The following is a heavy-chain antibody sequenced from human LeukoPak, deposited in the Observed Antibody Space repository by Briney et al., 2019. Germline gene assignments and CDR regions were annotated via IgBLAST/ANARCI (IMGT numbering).Heavy chain of an antibody. Sequence: PSETLSLTCTVSGGSISSYYWSWIRQPAGKGLEWIGRVYTSGDTNYNPSLKSRVTVSVDTSKNQFSLKLSSVTAADTAVCYCARVGSPFSGSYGGYYFDSWGQGTLVTVSS. CDR3: ARVGSPFSGSYGGYYFDS. CDR1: GGSISSYY. CDR2: VYTSGDT. J-gene: IGHJ4*02. V-gene: IGHV4-4*07. D-gene: IGHD1-26*01.